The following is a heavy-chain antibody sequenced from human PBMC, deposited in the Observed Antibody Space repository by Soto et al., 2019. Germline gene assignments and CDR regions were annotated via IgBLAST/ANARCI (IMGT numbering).Heavy chain of an antibody. CDR2: ISWNSGSI. CDR3: AKGLSGWRSSLGY. Sequence: EVQLVESGGGLVQSGRTLRLSCAASGYTFDEYAMHWVQQAQGKAMEWVSGISWNSGSIGYAYSVKGRFTISRDNAKNSLYLQMNSLRPEDTALYYCAKGLSGWRSSLGYWGQGTPVTVPS. CDR1: GYTFDEYA. J-gene: IGHJ4*02. D-gene: IGHD6-19*01. V-gene: IGHV3-9*01.